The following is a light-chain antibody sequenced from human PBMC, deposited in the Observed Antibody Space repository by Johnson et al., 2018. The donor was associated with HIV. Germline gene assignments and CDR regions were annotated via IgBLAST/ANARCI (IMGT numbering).Light chain of an antibody. Sequence: QSVLSQPPSVSAAPGQKVTISCSGSSSNIGNNYVSWYQLLPGTAPKLLIYDNNKRPSGIPDRFSGSKSGTSATLGITGLQTGDEADYFCGTGGVFGTGTKVTVL. CDR3: GTGGV. CDR2: DNN. CDR1: SSNIGNNY. J-gene: IGLJ1*01. V-gene: IGLV1-51*01.